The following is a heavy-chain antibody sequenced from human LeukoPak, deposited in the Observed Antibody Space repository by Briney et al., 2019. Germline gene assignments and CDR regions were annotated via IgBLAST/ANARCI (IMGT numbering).Heavy chain of an antibody. V-gene: IGHV4-4*07. CDR3: AGEITMVRGVIITGWFDH. J-gene: IGHJ5*02. D-gene: IGHD3-10*01. Sequence: SETLSLTCTVSGGSISSYYWSWIRQPAGKGLEWIGRIYTSGSTNYNPSLKSRVTMSVDTSKNQFSLKLSSVTAADTAVYYCAGEITMVRGVIITGWFDHWGQGTLVTVSS. CDR1: GGSISSYY. CDR2: IYTSGST.